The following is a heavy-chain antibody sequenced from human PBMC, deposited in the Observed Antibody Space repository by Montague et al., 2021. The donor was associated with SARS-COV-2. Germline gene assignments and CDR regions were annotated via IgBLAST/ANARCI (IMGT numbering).Heavy chain of an antibody. CDR2: IYYSGST. Sequence: SETLSLTCTVSGGSISSYYWSWIRQPPGKGLEWIGYIYYSGSTNYNPSLKSRVTISVDTSKNQFSLKLSSVTAADTAVYYCARAANILSGFYNHPFEYWGQGILVTVSS. J-gene: IGHJ4*02. CDR3: ARAANILSGFYNHPFEY. V-gene: IGHV4-59*01. CDR1: GGSISSYY. D-gene: IGHD3-9*01.